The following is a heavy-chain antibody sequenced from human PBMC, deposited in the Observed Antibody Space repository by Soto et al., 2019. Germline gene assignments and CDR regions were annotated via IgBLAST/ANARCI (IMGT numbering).Heavy chain of an antibody. CDR3: ARVLVATITGAFDI. J-gene: IGHJ3*02. CDR1: GGSISGGDGC. V-gene: IGHV4-61*08. D-gene: IGHD5-12*01. Sequence: SEPLSLSWSVVGGSISGGDGCWSWIRQPPGKGLEWIGYIYYSGSTNYNPSLKSRVTISVDTSKNQFSLKLSSVTAADTAVYYCARVLVATITGAFDIWGQGTMVTVSS. CDR2: IYYSGST.